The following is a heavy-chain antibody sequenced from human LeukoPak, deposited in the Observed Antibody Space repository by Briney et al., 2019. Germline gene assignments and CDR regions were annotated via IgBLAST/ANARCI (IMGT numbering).Heavy chain of an antibody. CDR1: GFTFSNYG. J-gene: IGHJ4*02. D-gene: IGHD3-3*01. CDR2: IKSDGNIT. CDR3: GRSGDFWSGSGVAY. Sequence: GGSLRLSCAASGFTFSNYGMHWVRQAPGKGLVWVSQIKSDGNITNYADSVKGRFTISRDNAKNTLFLQMNSLRAEDTAVYYCGRSGDFWSGSGVAYWGQGTLVTVSS. V-gene: IGHV3-74*01.